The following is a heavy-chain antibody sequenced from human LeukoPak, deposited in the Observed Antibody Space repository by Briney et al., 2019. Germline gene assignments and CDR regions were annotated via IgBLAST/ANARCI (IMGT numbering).Heavy chain of an antibody. CDR1: GFTLSSYA. Sequence: PGGSLRLSCAASGFTLSSYAMSWVRQAPGKGLQWVSGISSSGGRTYYVDSVKGRFTISRDNAKNSLYLQMNRLRAEDTAVYYCARGFHRRLYDSSAYYSYWGQGTLVTVSS. V-gene: IGHV3-23*01. J-gene: IGHJ4*02. CDR3: ARGFHRRLYDSSAYYSY. CDR2: ISSSGGRT. D-gene: IGHD3-22*01.